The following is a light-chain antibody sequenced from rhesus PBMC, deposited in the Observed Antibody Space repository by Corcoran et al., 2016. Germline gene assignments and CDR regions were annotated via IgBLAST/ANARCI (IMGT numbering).Light chain of an antibody. CDR1: QTISSW. J-gene: IGKJ4*01. CDR3: QQYGSSPLT. Sequence: DIQMTQSPSSLSASLGDTVTITCRASQTISSWLAWYQQKPGKAPTLLIYKASTLQSGVPSRFSGSGSGTDFTLTISRLQSEDFASYYCQQYGSSPLTFGGGTKVELK. CDR2: KAS. V-gene: IGKV1-22*01.